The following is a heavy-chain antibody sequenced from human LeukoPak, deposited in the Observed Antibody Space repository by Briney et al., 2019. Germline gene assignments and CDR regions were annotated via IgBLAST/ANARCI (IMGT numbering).Heavy chain of an antibody. J-gene: IGHJ3*01. Sequence: GGSLRLSCAASGFTFGNSWVHWVRQAPGKGLVWVSLINADGSTATYADSVKGRYTISRDNARNTLSLQMNSLTIEDTAVYYCVVVVEPPDSDGFDVWGQGTMITVSS. V-gene: IGHV3-74*01. CDR1: GFTFGNSW. CDR3: VVVVEPPDSDGFDV. CDR2: INADGSTA. D-gene: IGHD1-14*01.